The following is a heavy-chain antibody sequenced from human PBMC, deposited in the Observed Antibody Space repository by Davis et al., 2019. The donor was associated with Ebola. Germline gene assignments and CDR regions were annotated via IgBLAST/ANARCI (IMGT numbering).Heavy chain of an antibody. CDR1: GYTFTSYA. CDR3: ARDQNRKGTFDS. Sequence: AASVKVSCKAAGYTFTSYAMNWVRQAPGQGLEWMGIINPSSSSTHYAQRFQGRVTMTRDTSTSTVYMELSSLRSEDTATYYCARDQNRKGTFDSWGQGTQVTVSS. D-gene: IGHD1-14*01. V-gene: IGHV1-46*01. CDR2: INPSSSST. J-gene: IGHJ4*02.